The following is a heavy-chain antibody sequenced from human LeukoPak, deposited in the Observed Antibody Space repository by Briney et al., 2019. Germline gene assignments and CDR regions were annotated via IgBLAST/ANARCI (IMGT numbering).Heavy chain of an antibody. V-gene: IGHV1-8*01. Sequence: ASVTVSCTASGYTFTSYDINWVRQATGQGLEWMGWMNPNSGNTGYAQKFQGRVTMTRNTSISTAYMELSSLRSEDTAVYYCASHFYNSGWYSSLRETMDVWGQGTTVTVAS. J-gene: IGHJ6*02. CDR2: MNPNSGNT. D-gene: IGHD6-19*01. CDR1: GYTFTSYD. CDR3: ASHFYNSGWYSSLRETMDV.